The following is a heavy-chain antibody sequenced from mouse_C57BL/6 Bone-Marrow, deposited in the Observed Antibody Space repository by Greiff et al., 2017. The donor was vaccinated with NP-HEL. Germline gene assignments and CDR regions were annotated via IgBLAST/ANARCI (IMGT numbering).Heavy chain of an antibody. CDR1: GYTFTSYG. V-gene: IGHV1-81*01. CDR3: ARLGYYGSTPFDY. Sequence: QVQLQQSGAELARPGASVKLSCKASGYTFTSYGISWVKQRTGQGLEWIGEIYPRSGNTYYNEKFKGKATLTADKSSSTAYMGLRSLTSEDSAVYFCARLGYYGSTPFDYWGQGTTLTVSS. D-gene: IGHD1-1*01. J-gene: IGHJ2*01. CDR2: IYPRSGNT.